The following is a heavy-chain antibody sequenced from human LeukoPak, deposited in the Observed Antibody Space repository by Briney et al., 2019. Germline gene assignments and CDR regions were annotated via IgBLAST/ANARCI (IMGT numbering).Heavy chain of an antibody. V-gene: IGHV4-31*03. CDR3: GRGPSNPAPAYYFFWSGKNYGSFDL. J-gene: IGHJ2*01. D-gene: IGHD3-3*01. CDR2: IYYSGST. CDR1: GGSISSGGYY. Sequence: SETLSLTCTVSGGSISSGGYYWSWIRQHPGKGLEWIGYIYYSGSTYYNPSLKSRVTISVDTSKNQFSLKLSSVTAADTAVYYCGRGPSNPAPAYYFFWSGKNYGSFDLGGGAPLFIVPS.